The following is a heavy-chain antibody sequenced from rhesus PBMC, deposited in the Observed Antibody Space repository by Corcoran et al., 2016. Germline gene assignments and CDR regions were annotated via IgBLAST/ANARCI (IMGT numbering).Heavy chain of an antibody. J-gene: IGHJ4*01. CDR1: GGSISSSNW. D-gene: IGHD6-31*01. V-gene: IGHV4-93*02. CDR3: ARHARTYSSGWPYYFDY. CDR2: IYGSGGST. Sequence: QVQLQESGPAVVKPSETLSLTCAVSGGSISSSNWWSWIRQSPGKGLEWIGGIYGSGGSTEYNPSLESRVTFSIDTSNNQFSLKLSSVTAADTAVYYCARHARTYSSGWPYYFDYWGQGVLVTVSS.